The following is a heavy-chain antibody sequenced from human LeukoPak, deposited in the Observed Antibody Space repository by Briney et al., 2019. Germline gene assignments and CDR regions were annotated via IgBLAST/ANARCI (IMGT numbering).Heavy chain of an antibody. V-gene: IGHV3-66*01. CDR3: ARDRVGPGHYFDY. J-gene: IGHJ4*02. Sequence: GGSLRLSCAASGFTVSSNYMSWVRQALGKGLEWVSVIYSGGSTYYADSVKGRFTISRDNSKNTLYLQMNSLRAEDTAVYYCARDRVGPGHYFDYWGQGTLVTVSS. CDR2: IYSGGST. CDR1: GFTVSSNY. D-gene: IGHD1-26*01.